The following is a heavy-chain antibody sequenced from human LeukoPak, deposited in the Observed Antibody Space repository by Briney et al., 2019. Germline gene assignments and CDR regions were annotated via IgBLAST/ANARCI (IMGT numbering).Heavy chain of an antibody. CDR1: GLRFSDYV. CDR2: ISYSGGNQ. V-gene: IGHV3-30-3*01. J-gene: IGHJ6*02. Sequence: GGSLRLSCAASGLRFSDYVMHWVRQAPGMGLEWVAFISYSGGNQEYADSVRGRFTISRDNSKNTLYLQMNSLRAEDTAVYYCVREDVRGLIGNHHYDGMDVWGQGTTVTVSS. CDR3: VREDVRGLIGNHHYDGMDV. D-gene: IGHD3-10*02.